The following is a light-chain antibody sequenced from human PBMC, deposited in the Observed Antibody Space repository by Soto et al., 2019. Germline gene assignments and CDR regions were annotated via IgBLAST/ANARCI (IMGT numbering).Light chain of an antibody. J-gene: IGKJ1*01. CDR3: MQGTQRRT. CDR1: QSLVHSDGNTY. Sequence: DIVMTQSPLSLAVTLGQPATISCRSIQSLVHSDGNTYLNWFQQRPGQSPXRLIYRVSNRDSGVPDRFSGSGSGTDFTLKISRVEAEDVGVDYCMQGTQRRTGGQGTKGDIK. CDR2: RVS. V-gene: IGKV2-30*02.